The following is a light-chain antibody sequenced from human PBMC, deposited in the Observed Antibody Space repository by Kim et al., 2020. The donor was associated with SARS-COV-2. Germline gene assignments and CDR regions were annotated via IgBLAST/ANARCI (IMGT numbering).Light chain of an antibody. Sequence: QSALTQPASVSGSPGQSIAISCTGTSSDVGGCDSVSWCHQHPGEAPKVVIFDVTDRPSGVSDRFSGSHSGNAASLTISGLQAEDEIDYHCTSYTNTTPSIFGGGTHLTVL. V-gene: IGLV2-14*03. CDR2: DVT. CDR3: TSYTNTTPSI. J-gene: IGLJ7*01. CDR1: SSDVGGCDS.